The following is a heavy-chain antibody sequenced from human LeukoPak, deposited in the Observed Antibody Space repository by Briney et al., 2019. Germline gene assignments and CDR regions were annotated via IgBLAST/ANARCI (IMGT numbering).Heavy chain of an antibody. CDR3: ARTSSSTYYYYGMDV. D-gene: IGHD6-13*01. CDR2: INPSGGST. CDR1: GYTFTSYA. V-gene: IGHV1-46*01. Sequence: ASVKVSCKASGYTFTSYAMHWVRQAPGQGLEWMGIINPSGGSTSYAQKFQGRVTMTRDTSTSTVYMELSSLRSEDTAVYYCARTSSSTYYYYGMDVWGKGTTVTVSS. J-gene: IGHJ6*04.